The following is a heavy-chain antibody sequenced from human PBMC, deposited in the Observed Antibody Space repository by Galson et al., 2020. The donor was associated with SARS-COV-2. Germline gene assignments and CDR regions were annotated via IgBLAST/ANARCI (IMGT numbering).Heavy chain of an antibody. D-gene: IGHD3-16*01. CDR3: ARYRLGWLDP. CDR2: TYKTGST. CDR1: GGSISSSTYF. Sequence: PQTLSLTCPVYGGSISSSTYFCSWTRQPAGKGLEWIGRTYKTGSTSYNPSLSSRVTLSIETSKHQFSLKVSSVTAADTAVYYCARYRLGWLDPWGQGMLVTVSS. J-gene: IGHJ5*02. V-gene: IGHV4-61*02.